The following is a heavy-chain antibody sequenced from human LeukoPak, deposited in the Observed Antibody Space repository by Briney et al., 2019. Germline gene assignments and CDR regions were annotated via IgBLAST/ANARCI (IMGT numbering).Heavy chain of an antibody. V-gene: IGHV5-51*01. Sequence: GESLKISCQGSGYSFTNNWIGWVRQMPGKGLEWMAIVYPGDSNTKYSPSFQGQVTISADKSISTAYLQWSSLKASDTAMYYCARQGYGDYGPHIDYWGQGTLVTVSS. CDR3: ARQGYGDYGPHIDY. CDR1: GYSFTNNW. CDR2: VYPGDSNT. D-gene: IGHD4-17*01. J-gene: IGHJ4*02.